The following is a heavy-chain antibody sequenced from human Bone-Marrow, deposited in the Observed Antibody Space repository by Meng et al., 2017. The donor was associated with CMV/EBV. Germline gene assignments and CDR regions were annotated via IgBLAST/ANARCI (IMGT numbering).Heavy chain of an antibody. J-gene: IGHJ5*02. D-gene: IGHD2-21*01. V-gene: IGHV3-48*04. CDR2: ISSSGSTI. CDR1: GFTFSSYS. Sequence: GESLKISCAASGFTFSSYSMNWVRQAPGKGLEWVSYISSSGSTIYYADSVKGRFTISRDNAKNSLYLQMNSLRAEDTAVYYCARIYCGGDCYPPDPWFDPWGQGTLVTVSS. CDR3: ARIYCGGDCYPPDPWFDP.